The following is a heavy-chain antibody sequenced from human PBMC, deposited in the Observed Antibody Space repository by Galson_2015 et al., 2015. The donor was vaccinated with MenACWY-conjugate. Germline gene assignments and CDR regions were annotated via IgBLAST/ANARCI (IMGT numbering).Heavy chain of an antibody. Sequence: SVKVSCKASGYTFTNYGITWVRQAPGQGLEWVGWSSPYNGNTNYAQKFQGRVIMTTDTPTTTAYMELRSLRSDDTAVYYCARGGLGYCRSTSCPASCYTSYGMVVWGQGTTVTVSS. CDR2: SSPYNGNT. CDR1: GYTFTNYG. J-gene: IGHJ6*02. V-gene: IGHV1-18*01. D-gene: IGHD2-2*01. CDR3: ARGGLGYCRSTSCPASCYTSYGMVV.